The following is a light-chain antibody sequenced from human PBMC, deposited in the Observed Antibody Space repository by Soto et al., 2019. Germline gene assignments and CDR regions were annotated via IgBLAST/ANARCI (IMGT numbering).Light chain of an antibody. V-gene: IGLV1-47*01. J-gene: IGLJ1*01. CDR1: SSNIGSNY. Sequence: QSVLTQTPSASGTPGQRVTISCSGSSSNIGSNYVYWYQQLPETAPKLLIYRNDQRPSGVPDRFSGSKSDTSASLAISGLRSEDEADYYCAAWDDSLSGYVFGTGTQLTVL. CDR3: AAWDDSLSGYV. CDR2: RND.